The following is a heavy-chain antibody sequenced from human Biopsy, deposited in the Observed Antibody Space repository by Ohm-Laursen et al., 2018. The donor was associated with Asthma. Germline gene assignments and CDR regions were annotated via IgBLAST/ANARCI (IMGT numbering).Heavy chain of an antibody. CDR2: VYYSGST. CDR1: GGSINNFY. Sequence: SDTLSLTCIVSGGSINNFYWSWIRQPPGKGLESIGHVYYSGSTNYNPSPKSRVTISIDASKNQFSLKLTSVTAADTAVYFCARGPELDVWGQGTTVTVSS. J-gene: IGHJ6*02. V-gene: IGHV4-59*07. CDR3: ARGPELDV.